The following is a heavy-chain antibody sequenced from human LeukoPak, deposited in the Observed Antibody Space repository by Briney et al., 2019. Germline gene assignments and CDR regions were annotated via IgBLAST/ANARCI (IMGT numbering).Heavy chain of an antibody. CDR2: ISSSSSYI. CDR1: GFTFSSYS. D-gene: IGHD5-12*01. V-gene: IGHV3-21*01. CDR3: ARGGSGYDGAHYYYYHYMDV. Sequence: GGSLRLSCAASGFTFSSYSMNWVRQAPGKGLEWVSSISSSSSYIYYADSVKGRFTISRDNAKNSLYLQMNSLRAEDTAVYYCARGGSGYDGAHYYYYHYMDVWGKGTTVTISS. J-gene: IGHJ6*03.